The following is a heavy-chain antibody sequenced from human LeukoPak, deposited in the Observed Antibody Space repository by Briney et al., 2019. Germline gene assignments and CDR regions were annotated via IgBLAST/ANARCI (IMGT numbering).Heavy chain of an antibody. J-gene: IGHJ4*02. CDR3: ARGPTRGYSYGREKESDY. D-gene: IGHD5-18*01. V-gene: IGHV1-8*01. CDR2: MSPNSGNT. Sequence: ASVKVSCKASGYTFTSYDINWVRQATGQGLEWMGWMSPNSGNTGYAQKFQGRVTMTRNTSISTAYMELSSLRSEDTAVYYCARGPTRGYSYGREKESDYWGQGTLVTVSS. CDR1: GYTFTSYD.